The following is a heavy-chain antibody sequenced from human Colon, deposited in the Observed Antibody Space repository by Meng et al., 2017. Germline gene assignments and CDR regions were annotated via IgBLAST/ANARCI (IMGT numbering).Heavy chain of an antibody. V-gene: IGHV1-46*01. J-gene: IGHJ4*02. D-gene: IGHD1-14*01. Sequence: ASVKVSCKASGYTLTSYYIHWVRQAPGQGLEYMGIIRPSSGDTRYAQKFQGRVTMTRDTSTSTVYMELSSLRSEDTAVDYCAREPPETYYLDYWGQGTLVTVSS. CDR1: GYTLTSYY. CDR3: AREPPETYYLDY. CDR2: IRPSSGDT.